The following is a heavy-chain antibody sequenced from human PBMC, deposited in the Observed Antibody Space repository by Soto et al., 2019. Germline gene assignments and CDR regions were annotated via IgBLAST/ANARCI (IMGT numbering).Heavy chain of an antibody. Sequence: NPSETLSLTCTVSGGSISSYYWSWIRQPPGKGLEWIGYIYYSGSTYYNPSLKSRVTISVDTSKNQFSLKLSSVTAADTAVYYCARAIGYSYGYSSRFDPWGQGTLVTVSS. J-gene: IGHJ5*02. V-gene: IGHV4-59*01. D-gene: IGHD5-18*01. CDR3: ARAIGYSYGYSSRFDP. CDR1: GGSISSYY. CDR2: IYYSGST.